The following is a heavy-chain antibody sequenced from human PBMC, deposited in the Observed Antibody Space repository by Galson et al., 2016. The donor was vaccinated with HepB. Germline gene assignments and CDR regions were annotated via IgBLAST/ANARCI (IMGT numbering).Heavy chain of an antibody. D-gene: IGHD3-3*01. CDR1: GFTFSSYA. CDR2: ISYDGSNK. J-gene: IGHJ4*02. Sequence: SLRLSCAASGFTFSSYAMHWVRQAPGKGLEWVAVISYDGSNKYDADSVKGRFAISRDNSKNTLYVQMNSLRAEDTAVYYCARDLFGGVDIFWSGYRGPVFDYWGQGTLVTVSS. V-gene: IGHV3-30*09. CDR3: ARDLFGGVDIFWSGYRGPVFDY.